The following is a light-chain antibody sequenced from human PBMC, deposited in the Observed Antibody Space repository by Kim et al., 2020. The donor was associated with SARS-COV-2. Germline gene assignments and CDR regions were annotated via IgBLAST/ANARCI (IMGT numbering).Light chain of an antibody. Sequence: EIVMTQSPATLSVSPGERATLSCRASQSVSSKLVWYQQKPGQAPRLLIYGASTRATGIPARFSGSGSGTEFTLTISSLQSEDFAVYYCQQYNNWPPTFGQGTKVDIK. CDR1: QSVSSK. CDR3: QQYNNWPPT. CDR2: GAS. V-gene: IGKV3-15*01. J-gene: IGKJ1*01.